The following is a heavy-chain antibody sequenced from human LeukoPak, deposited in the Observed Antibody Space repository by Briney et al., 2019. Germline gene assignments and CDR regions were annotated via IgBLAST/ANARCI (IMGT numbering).Heavy chain of an antibody. J-gene: IGHJ4*02. V-gene: IGHV3-33*01. Sequence: GGSLRLSCAASGFTFSSYGMHWVRQAPGKGLEWVAVIWYDGSNKYYADSVKGRFTISRDNSKNTLYLQMNSLRAEDTAVYYCARGHSLLGSSSSLQNFDYWGQGTLVTVSS. CDR3: ARGHSLLGSSSSLQNFDY. D-gene: IGHD6-13*01. CDR2: IWYDGSNK. CDR1: GFTFSSYG.